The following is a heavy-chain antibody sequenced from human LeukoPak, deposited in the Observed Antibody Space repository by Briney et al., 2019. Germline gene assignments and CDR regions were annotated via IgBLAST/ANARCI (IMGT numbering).Heavy chain of an antibody. D-gene: IGHD4-17*01. CDR3: ARDSYGDANFDS. CDR2: ISYDGSNK. V-gene: IGHV3-30*14. CDR1: GFTFSSYA. Sequence: PGGSLRLSCAASGFTFSSYAMHWVRQAPGKGLEWVAVISYDGSNKYYADSVKGRFTISRDISKNAVYLQMNSLRAEDTAVYYCARDSYGDANFDSWGQGTLVTVSS. J-gene: IGHJ4*02.